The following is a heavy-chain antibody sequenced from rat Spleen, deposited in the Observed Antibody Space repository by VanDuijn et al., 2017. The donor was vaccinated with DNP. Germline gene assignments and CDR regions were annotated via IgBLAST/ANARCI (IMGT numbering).Heavy chain of an antibody. V-gene: IGHV3-1*01. CDR3: ARLRLEWEVRAMDA. J-gene: IGHJ4*01. D-gene: IGHD1-1*01. Sequence: EVQLQESGPGLVKPSQSLSLTCSVTGYSITSDYWGWIRKFPGNKMEWIAHISYSGSTGYNPSLKSRISISRDTSKNQFFLQVNSVTTKDTATYYCARLRLEWEVRAMDAWGQGTSVTVSS. CDR1: GYSITSDY. CDR2: ISYSGST.